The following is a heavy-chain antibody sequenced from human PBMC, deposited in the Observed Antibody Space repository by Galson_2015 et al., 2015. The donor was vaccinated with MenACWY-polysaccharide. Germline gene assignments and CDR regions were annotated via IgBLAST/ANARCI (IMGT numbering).Heavy chain of an antibody. CDR2: ISNNGDTT. CDR1: GVTFSHYV. D-gene: IGHD3-10*01. V-gene: IGHV3-64D*06. Sequence: SLRLSCAASGVTFSHYVMHWVRQAPGKGLEFVSVISNNGDTTFYADSLKGRFTVSRDNSKNTLFLQMTSLRPEDTAVYYCVKLSYGSGPYWGQGTLVPVSS. J-gene: IGHJ4*02. CDR3: VKLSYGSGPY.